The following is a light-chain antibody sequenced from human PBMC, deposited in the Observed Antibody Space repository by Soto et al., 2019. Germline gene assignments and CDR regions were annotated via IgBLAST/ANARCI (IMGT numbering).Light chain of an antibody. CDR2: EVS. J-gene: IGLJ1*01. CDR3: SSKSPDF. V-gene: IGLV2-14*01. CDR1: SSGIRDYNY. Sequence: QSVLTQPASVSGSPGQSITISCTGTSSGIRDYNYVSWYQQLPGNAPKLIMYEVSNRPSGISNRFSGSKSGNTASLTISGSQAKDEPDYSCSSKSPDFFGTGTKLTVL.